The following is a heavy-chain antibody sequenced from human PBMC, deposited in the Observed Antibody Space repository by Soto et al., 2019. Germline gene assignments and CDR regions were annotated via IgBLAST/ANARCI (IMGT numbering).Heavy chain of an antibody. J-gene: IGHJ5*02. D-gene: IGHD3-10*02. CDR1: GFSLTNNGEA. Sequence: QITLKESGPTLVKPTQTLTLTCTFSGFSLTNNGEAVGWFRQSPGKALEWLVLIYWDDDNRYNPTLRTRLSTTKDTSKNQVVLTLTTMHPADTATYYCARYVATSPAGWFEPWGQGTPVTVSS. CDR3: ARYVATSPAGWFEP. CDR2: IYWDDDN. V-gene: IGHV2-5*02.